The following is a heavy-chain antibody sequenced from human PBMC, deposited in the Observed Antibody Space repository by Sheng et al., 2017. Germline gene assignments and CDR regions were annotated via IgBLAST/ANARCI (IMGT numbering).Heavy chain of an antibody. CDR3: ARAVYCSSTSCYYYYYYYMDV. V-gene: IGHV4-34*01. CDR2: INHSGST. CDR1: GGSFSGYY. D-gene: IGHD2-2*01. Sequence: QVQLQQWGAGLLKPSETLSLTCAVYGGSFSGYYWSLIRQPPGKGLEWIGEINHSGSTNYNPSLKSRVTISVDTSKNQFSLKLSSVTAADTAVYYCARAVYCSSTSCYYYYYYYMDVWGKGPRSP. J-gene: IGHJ6*03.